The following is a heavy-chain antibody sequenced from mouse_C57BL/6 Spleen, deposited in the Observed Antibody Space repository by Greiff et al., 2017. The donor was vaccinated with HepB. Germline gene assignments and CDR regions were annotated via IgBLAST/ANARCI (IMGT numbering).Heavy chain of an antibody. Sequence: VQLKQSGPELVKPGASVKISCKASGYSFTGYYMNWVKQSPEKSLEWIGEINPSTGGTTYNQKFKAKATLTVDKSSSTAYMQLKSLTSEDSAVYYCARVYDYDGGEDYWGQGTTLTVSS. J-gene: IGHJ2*01. V-gene: IGHV1-42*01. D-gene: IGHD2-4*01. CDR2: INPSTGGT. CDR1: GYSFTGYY. CDR3: ARVYDYDGGEDY.